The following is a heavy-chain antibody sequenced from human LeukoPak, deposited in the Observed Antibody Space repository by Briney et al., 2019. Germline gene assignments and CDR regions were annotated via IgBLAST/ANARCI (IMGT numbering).Heavy chain of an antibody. Sequence: SETLSLTCTVSGGSIGSYYWSWIRQPPGKGLEWIGYIYYSGSTNYNPSLKSRVTISVDTSRNQFSLKLSSVTAADTAVYYCARVPLLRPHIAAAGTLGYYYYYGMDVWGQGTTVTVSS. CDR3: ARVPLLRPHIAAAGTLGYYYYYGMDV. CDR2: IYYSGST. D-gene: IGHD6-13*01. J-gene: IGHJ6*02. V-gene: IGHV4-59*01. CDR1: GGSIGSYY.